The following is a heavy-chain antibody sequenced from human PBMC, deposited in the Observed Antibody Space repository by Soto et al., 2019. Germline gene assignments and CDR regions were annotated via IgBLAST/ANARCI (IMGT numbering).Heavy chain of an antibody. CDR2: VSANNGFT. J-gene: IGHJ5*01. Sequence: ASVKVSCKTAGYTFTNFALSWVRQAPGQGLEWIGFVSANNGFTHFAQKFQGRVSVKTDTPTSTMYLDLRSLSSDDTAVYYCARGGAARHLDSWGQGSPVTVSS. CDR3: ARGGAARHLDS. V-gene: IGHV1-18*01. CDR1: GYTFTNFA. D-gene: IGHD6-6*01.